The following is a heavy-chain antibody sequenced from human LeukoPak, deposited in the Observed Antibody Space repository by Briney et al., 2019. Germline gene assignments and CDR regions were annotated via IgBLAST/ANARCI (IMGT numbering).Heavy chain of an antibody. Sequence: GGSLRLSCAASGFTFSSYGMHWVRQAPGKGLEWVAVISSDVNSEYYADSVKGRFTISRDNSKNTLYLQMNSLRAEDTAVYYCAKDGLLWFGELSRLDYWGQGTLVTVSS. V-gene: IGHV3-30*18. CDR3: AKDGLLWFGELSRLDY. CDR2: ISSDVNSE. CDR1: GFTFSSYG. D-gene: IGHD3-10*01. J-gene: IGHJ4*02.